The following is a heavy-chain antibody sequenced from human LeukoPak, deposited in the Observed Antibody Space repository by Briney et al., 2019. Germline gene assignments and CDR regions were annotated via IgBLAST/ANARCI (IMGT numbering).Heavy chain of an antibody. CDR2: IYSGGST. J-gene: IGHJ6*02. Sequence: GGSLRLSCAASGFTVSSNYMSWVRQAPGKGLEGVSVIYSGGSTYYADSVKGRFTISRDNSKNTLYLQMNSLRAEDTAVYYCAVIVVVPAAIGIGMDVWGQGTTVTVSS. CDR3: AVIVVVPAAIGIGMDV. V-gene: IGHV3-53*05. CDR1: GFTVSSNY. D-gene: IGHD2-2*02.